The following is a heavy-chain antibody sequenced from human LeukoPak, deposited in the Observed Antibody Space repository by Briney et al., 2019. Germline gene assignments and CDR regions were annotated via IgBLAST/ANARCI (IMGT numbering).Heavy chain of an antibody. D-gene: IGHD3-22*01. CDR3: ASTGARYYYDSSGYYSFDY. Sequence: GGSLRLSRAASGFTFSSYAMSWVRQAPGKGLEWVSAISGSGGSTYYADSVKGRFTISRDNSKNTLYLQMNSLRAEDTAVYYCASTGARYYYDSSGYYSFDYWGQGTLVTVSS. V-gene: IGHV3-23*01. J-gene: IGHJ4*02. CDR2: ISGSGGST. CDR1: GFTFSSYA.